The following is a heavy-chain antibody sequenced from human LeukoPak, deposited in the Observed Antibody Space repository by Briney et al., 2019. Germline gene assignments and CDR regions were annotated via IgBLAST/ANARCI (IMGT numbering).Heavy chain of an antibody. Sequence: SVKVSCKASGYTFTSYDINWVRQATGQGLEWMGGIIPIFGTANYAQKFQGRVTITADESTSTAYMELSSLRSEDTAVYYCARVSLGFGELTSYYYMDVWGKGTTVTISS. J-gene: IGHJ6*03. CDR3: ARVSLGFGELTSYYYMDV. D-gene: IGHD3-10*01. CDR1: GYTFTSYD. V-gene: IGHV1-69*13. CDR2: IIPIFGTA.